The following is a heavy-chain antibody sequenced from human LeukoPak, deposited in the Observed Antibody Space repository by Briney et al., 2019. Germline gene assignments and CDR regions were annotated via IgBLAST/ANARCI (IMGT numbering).Heavy chain of an antibody. V-gene: IGHV3-30-3*01. D-gene: IGHD4-17*01. Sequence: GRSLRLSCAASGFTFSSYAMHWVRQAPGKGLEWVAVISYDGSNKYYADSVKGRLTISRDNSKNTLYLQMNSLRAEDTAVYYCARERGPDYGDYPDYFDYWGQGTLVTVSS. J-gene: IGHJ4*02. CDR3: ARERGPDYGDYPDYFDY. CDR1: GFTFSSYA. CDR2: ISYDGSNK.